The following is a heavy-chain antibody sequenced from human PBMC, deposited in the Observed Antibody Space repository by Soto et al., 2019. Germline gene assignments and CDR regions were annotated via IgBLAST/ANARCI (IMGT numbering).Heavy chain of an antibody. CDR2: IYPGDSDT. V-gene: IGHV5-51*01. D-gene: IGHD2-2*01. CDR3: ARGYCTTTICDPWFDP. Sequence: GESLKISCTGVGYSFNSYWIGWVRQMPGKGLEWMGIIYPGDSDTRYSPSFQGQVTISADKSITTAYLQWSSLKASDTAMYYCARGYCTTTICDPWFDPWGQGTRVTVS. CDR1: GYSFNSYW. J-gene: IGHJ5*02.